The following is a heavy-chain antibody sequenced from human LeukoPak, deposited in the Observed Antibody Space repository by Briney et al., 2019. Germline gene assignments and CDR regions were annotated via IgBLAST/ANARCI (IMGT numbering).Heavy chain of an antibody. V-gene: IGHV3-23*01. J-gene: IGHJ4*02. CDR2: VSASGGSV. Sequence: GGSLRLSCAASEFSFSTYTTNWVRQAPGKGLEWVSGVSASGGSVYYADSVQGRFTISRDNSKNTLYLQMNSLRVEDTALYYCAKDQARYSTGWNGGGFDSWGQGTLVTVSS. D-gene: IGHD6-19*01. CDR1: EFSFSTYT. CDR3: AKDQARYSTGWNGGGFDS.